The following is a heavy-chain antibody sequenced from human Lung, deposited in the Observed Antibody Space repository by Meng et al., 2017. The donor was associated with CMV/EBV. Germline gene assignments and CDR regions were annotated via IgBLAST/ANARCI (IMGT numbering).Heavy chain of an antibody. CDR2: ISDRGGSK. CDR1: GFTFNRYV. D-gene: IGHD5/OR15-5a*01. V-gene: IGHV3-23*01. J-gene: IGHJ4*02. CDR3: ARAASTWAYYFDY. Sequence: AASGFTFNRYVMTWVRQAPGKGLEWASAISDRGGSKYYADSVKGRFTVSRDNSKSTLCLQMSSLSAEDTAVYYCARAASTWAYYFDYWGQGTLVTVSS.